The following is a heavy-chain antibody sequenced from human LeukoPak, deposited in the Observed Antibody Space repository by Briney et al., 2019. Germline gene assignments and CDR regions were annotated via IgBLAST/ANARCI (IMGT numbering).Heavy chain of an antibody. CDR2: IKQDGSEK. Sequence: GGSLRLSCAASGFTFPTYWMSWVRQAPGKGLEWVANIKQDGSEKYYVDSVKGRFTISRDNSKNTLYLQMNSLRAEDTAVYYCAKDKYNFWSGSNYYYMDVWGKGTTVTVSS. V-gene: IGHV3-7*03. CDR3: AKDKYNFWSGSNYYYMDV. CDR1: GFTFPTYW. D-gene: IGHD3-3*01. J-gene: IGHJ6*03.